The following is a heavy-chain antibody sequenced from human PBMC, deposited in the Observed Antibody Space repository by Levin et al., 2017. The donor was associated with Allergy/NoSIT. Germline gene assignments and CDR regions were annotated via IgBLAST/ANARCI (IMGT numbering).Heavy chain of an antibody. D-gene: IGHD6-19*01. Sequence: LSLTCAASGFTVSSNYMSWVRQAPGKGLEWVSVIYSGGSTYYADSVKGRFTISRDNSKNTLYLQMNSLRAEDTAVYYCAGEGPAVAGIGCFDYWGQGTLVTVSS. CDR1: GFTVSSNY. J-gene: IGHJ4*02. V-gene: IGHV3-53*01. CDR2: IYSGGST. CDR3: AGEGPAVAGIGCFDY.